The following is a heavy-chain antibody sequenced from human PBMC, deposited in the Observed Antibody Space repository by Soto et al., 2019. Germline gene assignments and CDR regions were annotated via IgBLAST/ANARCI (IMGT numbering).Heavy chain of an antibody. V-gene: IGHV4-31*03. CDR1: GGSISSGGYY. Sequence: QVQLQESGPGLVKPSQTLSLTCTVSGGSISSGGYYWSWIRQHPGKGLEWIGYIYYSGSTYYNPSLKSRVTMSVDTSKNQCSLKLSSVTAADTAVYYCARDVVRGVIRGMDVWGQGTTVTVSS. CDR3: ARDVVRGVIRGMDV. J-gene: IGHJ6*02. D-gene: IGHD3-10*01. CDR2: IYYSGST.